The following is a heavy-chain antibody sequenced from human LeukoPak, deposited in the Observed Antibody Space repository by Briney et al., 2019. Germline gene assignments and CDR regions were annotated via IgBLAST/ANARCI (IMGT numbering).Heavy chain of an antibody. D-gene: IGHD6-13*01. Sequence: SETLSLTCTVSGGSISSSSYYWGWIRQPPGKGLEWIGSIYYSGSTYYNPSLKSRVTISVDTSKNQFSLKLSSVTAADTAVYYCARPRAGIAAQLDFDYWGQGTLVTVSS. CDR2: IYYSGST. J-gene: IGHJ4*02. V-gene: IGHV4-39*01. CDR3: ARPRAGIAAQLDFDY. CDR1: GGSISSSSYY.